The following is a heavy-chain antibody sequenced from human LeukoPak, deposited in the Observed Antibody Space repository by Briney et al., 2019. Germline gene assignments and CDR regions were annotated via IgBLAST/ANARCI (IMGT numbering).Heavy chain of an antibody. V-gene: IGHV1-69*05. CDR3: ARDLTWCSGGSCPEIN. D-gene: IGHD2-15*01. CDR1: GGTFSSYA. Sequence: SVKVSCKASGGTFSSYAISWVRQAPGQGLEWMGGIIPIFGTANYAQKFQGRVTITTDESTSTAYMELSSLRSENTAVYYCARDLTWCSGGSCPEINWGQGTLVTVSS. J-gene: IGHJ4*02. CDR2: IIPIFGTA.